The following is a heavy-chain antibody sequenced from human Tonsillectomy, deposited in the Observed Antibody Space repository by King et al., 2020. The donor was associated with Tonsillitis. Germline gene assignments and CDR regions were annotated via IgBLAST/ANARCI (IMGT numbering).Heavy chain of an antibody. D-gene: IGHD6-19*01. CDR1: GFTFSNYA. CDR3: AKGGEAVAVWFDP. J-gene: IGHJ5*02. Sequence: VQLVESGGGLVQPGGSLRLSCAASGFTFSNYAMSWVRQAPGKGLEWVSTISGSGSNTYYAGSVKGRFTISRDNSKNTQYLQMNSLRAEDTAVYYCAKGGEAVAVWFDPWGQGTLVTVSS. CDR2: ISGSGSNT. V-gene: IGHV3-23*04.